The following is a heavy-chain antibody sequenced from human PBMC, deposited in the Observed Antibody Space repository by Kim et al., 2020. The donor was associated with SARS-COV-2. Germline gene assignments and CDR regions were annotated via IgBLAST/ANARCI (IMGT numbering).Heavy chain of an antibody. CDR3: ARAKDYGGNSAFTDY. D-gene: IGHD4-17*01. V-gene: IGHV4-34*01. J-gene: IGHJ4*02. Sequence: KYNPSIKSRNTISVDTSKNQFSLKLTSVTAADTAVYYCARAKDYGGNSAFTDYWGQGTLVTVSS.